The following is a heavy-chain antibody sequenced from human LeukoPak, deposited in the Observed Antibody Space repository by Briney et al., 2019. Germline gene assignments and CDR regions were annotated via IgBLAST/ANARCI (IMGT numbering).Heavy chain of an antibody. Sequence: SETLSLTCTVSGYSISSGYYWSWIRQPPGKGLEWIGYTYHDGSTYYNPSLKSRVTMSVDRSKNQFSLKLSSVTAADTAVYFCARDRNALHFDYWGQGTLVTVSS. J-gene: IGHJ4*02. CDR1: GYSISSGYY. V-gene: IGHV4-38-2*02. D-gene: IGHD1-1*01. CDR2: TYHDGST. CDR3: ARDRNALHFDY.